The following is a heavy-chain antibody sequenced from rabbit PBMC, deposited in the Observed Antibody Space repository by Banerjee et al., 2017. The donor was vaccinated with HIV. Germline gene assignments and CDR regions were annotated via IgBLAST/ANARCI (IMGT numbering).Heavy chain of an antibody. CDR2: IYAGSSAST. CDR1: GLSFSSSFY. CDR3: ARKNYATYGYAGMDL. J-gene: IGHJ6*01. Sequence: QSVEESGGDLVKPGASLTPTCTASGLSFSSSFYMCWVRQAPGKGLEWIACIYAGSSASTWDASWAKGRFTISKTSSPTVNLQMASLTAADSATYFCARKNYATYGYAGMDLWGPGTLVTVS. V-gene: IGHV1S40*01. D-gene: IGHD6-1*01.